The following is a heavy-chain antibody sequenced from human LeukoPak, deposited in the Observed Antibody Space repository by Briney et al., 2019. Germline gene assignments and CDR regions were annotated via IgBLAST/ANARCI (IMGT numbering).Heavy chain of an antibody. D-gene: IGHD6-19*01. Sequence: SETLSLTCAVSGGSISSSNWWSWVRQPPGKGLEWIGEIYHSGSTNYNPSLKSRVTISVDKSKNQFSLKLSSVTAADTAVYYCARETAVAGHESAYAFDIWGQGTMVTVSS. CDR2: IYHSGST. J-gene: IGHJ3*02. V-gene: IGHV4-4*02. CDR1: GGSISSSNW. CDR3: ARETAVAGHESAYAFDI.